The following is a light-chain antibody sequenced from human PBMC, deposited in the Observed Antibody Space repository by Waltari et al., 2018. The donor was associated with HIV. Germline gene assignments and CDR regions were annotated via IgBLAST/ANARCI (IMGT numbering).Light chain of an antibody. J-gene: IGKJ3*01. Sequence: EIVLTQSPATLSLSPGERATLSCRASQSVRTSLSWYQQKPGQAPRLLISHASNRATGIPARFSGSGSGTDFTLTISSLEPEDFALYYCLQWSNWPLTFGPGTRVDVK. CDR2: HAS. CDR3: LQWSNWPLT. CDR1: QSVRTS. V-gene: IGKV3-11*01.